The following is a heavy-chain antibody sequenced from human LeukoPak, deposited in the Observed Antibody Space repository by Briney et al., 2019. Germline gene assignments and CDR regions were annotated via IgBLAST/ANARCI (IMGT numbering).Heavy chain of an antibody. CDR2: ISGSGGST. J-gene: IGHJ4*02. V-gene: IGHV3-23*01. D-gene: IGHD6-13*01. CDR1: GFTFSSYG. CDR3: AKSGSSSWSHFDY. Sequence: GGSLRLSCAASGFTFSSYGMSWVRQAPGKGLEWVSAISGSGGSTYYADSVKGRFTISRDNSKNTLYLQMNSLRAEDTAVYYCAKSGSSSWSHFDYWGQGTLVTVSS.